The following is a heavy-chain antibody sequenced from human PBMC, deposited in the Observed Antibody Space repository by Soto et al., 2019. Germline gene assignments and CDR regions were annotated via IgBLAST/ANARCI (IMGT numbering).Heavy chain of an antibody. J-gene: IGHJ5*02. D-gene: IGHD5-12*01. Sequence: QVQLVQSGAEVKKPGASVKVSCKASGITFSTYAIHSVRQAPGQILEWMGWTNTGNGNTRYSQNFQGRDTLTRDTSASTAYMDLSSLRSEDTSIYFCARAISGYVTWGQVTLVTVSS. CDR2: TNTGNGNT. V-gene: IGHV1-3*04. CDR1: GITFSTYA. CDR3: ARAISGYVT.